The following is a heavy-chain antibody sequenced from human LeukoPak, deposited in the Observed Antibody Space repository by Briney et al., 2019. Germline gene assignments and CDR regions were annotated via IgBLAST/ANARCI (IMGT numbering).Heavy chain of an antibody. CDR2: INPNSGGT. D-gene: IGHD6-13*01. Sequence: GASVKASCKASGYTFTGYYMHWVRQAPGQGLEWMGWINPNSGGTNYAQKFQGRVTMTRDTSISTAYMELSRLRSDDTAVYYCARRNIAAGGTLDYWGQGTLVTVSS. CDR1: GYTFTGYY. CDR3: ARRNIAAGGTLDY. J-gene: IGHJ4*02. V-gene: IGHV1-2*02.